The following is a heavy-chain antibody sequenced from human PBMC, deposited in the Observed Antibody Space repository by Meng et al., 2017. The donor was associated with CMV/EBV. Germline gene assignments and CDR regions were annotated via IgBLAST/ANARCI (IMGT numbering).Heavy chain of an antibody. V-gene: IGHV3-7*01. D-gene: IGHD1-20*01. Sequence: GGSLRPSCAASGFTFSSYWMSWVRQAPGKGLEWVANIKQDGSEKYYVDSVKGRFTISRDNAKNSLYLQMNSLRAEDTAVYYCARLLYNWNDAGVDYWGQGTLVTVSS. CDR2: IKQDGSEK. J-gene: IGHJ4*02. CDR3: ARLLYNWNDAGVDY. CDR1: GFTFSSYW.